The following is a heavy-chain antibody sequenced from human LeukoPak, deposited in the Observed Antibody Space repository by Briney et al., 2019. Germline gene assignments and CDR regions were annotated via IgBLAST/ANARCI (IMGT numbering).Heavy chain of an antibody. CDR1: GFTFRTYN. D-gene: IGHD4-17*01. CDR2: ISKTSTNI. J-gene: IGHJ4*02. CDR3: VRGDGDLFDF. Sequence: GGSLRLSCAASGFTFRTYNMNWVSQAPGKGLEWVSFISKTSTNIYYGDSVKGRFTISRDNAKNSIHLQMGSLRVEDTAVYYCVRGDGDLFDFWGQGTLVSVSS. V-gene: IGHV3-21*01.